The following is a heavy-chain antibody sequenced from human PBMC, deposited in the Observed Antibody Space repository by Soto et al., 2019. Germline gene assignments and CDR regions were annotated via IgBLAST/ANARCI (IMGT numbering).Heavy chain of an antibody. CDR3: ARDPGGPDY. Sequence: EVQLVEPGGGLVQPGGSLRLSCAASGFTFSSYWMSLVRKAPGKGLEGVASIKQDGSEKNYADSLKGGFTISRDNVKNSRYLQMNSLRSEDTAGYDCARDPGGPDYWGQGTLVTVSS. D-gene: IGHD3-16*01. V-gene: IGHV3-7*01. CDR2: IKQDGSEK. CDR1: GFTFSSYW. J-gene: IGHJ4*02.